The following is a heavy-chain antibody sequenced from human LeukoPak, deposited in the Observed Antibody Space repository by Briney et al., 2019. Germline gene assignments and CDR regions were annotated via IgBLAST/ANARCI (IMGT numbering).Heavy chain of an antibody. D-gene: IGHD3-22*01. CDR2: IYYSGST. J-gene: IGHJ3*02. CDR3: ARDPIDNAFDI. CDR1: GGSISSYY. V-gene: IGHV4-59*01. Sequence: SETLSLTCGVNGGSISSYYWSWIRQPPGKGLEWIGYIYYSGSTNYNPSLKSRVTISVDTSKNQFSLKLSSVTAADTAVYYCARDPIDNAFDIWGQGTMVTVSS.